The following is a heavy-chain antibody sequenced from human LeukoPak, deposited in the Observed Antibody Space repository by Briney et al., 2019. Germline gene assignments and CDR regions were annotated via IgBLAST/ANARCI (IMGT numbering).Heavy chain of an antibody. J-gene: IGHJ4*02. V-gene: IGHV3-23*01. CDR1: GFTFSSYA. CDR3: AKELVFMVRGVMEERYFDY. CDR2: ISGSGGTT. Sequence: GGSLRLSCAASGFTFSSYAMNWVRQAPGKGLEWVSAISGSGGTTYYADSVKGRFTISRDNSKNTLYLQMNSLRAEDTAVYYCAKELVFMVRGVMEERYFDYWGQETLVTVSS. D-gene: IGHD3-10*01.